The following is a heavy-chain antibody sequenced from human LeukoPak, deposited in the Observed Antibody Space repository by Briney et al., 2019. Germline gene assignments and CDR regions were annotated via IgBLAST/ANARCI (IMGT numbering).Heavy chain of an antibody. CDR2: INHSGST. CDR3: AGSYYDILTGYSPLYY. CDR1: GGSFSGYY. V-gene: IGHV4-34*01. Sequence: SETLSLTCAVYGGSFSGYYWSWIRQPPGKGLEWIGEINHSGSTNYNPSLKSRVTISVDTSKNQFSLKLSSVTAADTAVYYCAGSYYDILTGYSPLYYWGQGTLVTVSS. J-gene: IGHJ4*02. D-gene: IGHD3-9*01.